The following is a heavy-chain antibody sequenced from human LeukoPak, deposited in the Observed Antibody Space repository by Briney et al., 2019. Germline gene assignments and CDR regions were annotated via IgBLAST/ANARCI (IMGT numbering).Heavy chain of an antibody. CDR3: AKDRGYCSGGICYGFFDY. V-gene: IGHV3-23*01. J-gene: IGHJ4*02. Sequence: GGSLRLSCAASGLTFSSYAMSWVRQAPGKGLEWVSAISGSGGSTYYADSVKGRFTISRDNSKNTLYLQMNSLRAEDTAVYYCAKDRGYCSGGICYGFFDYWGQGTLVTVSS. CDR2: ISGSGGST. CDR1: GLTFSSYA. D-gene: IGHD2-15*01.